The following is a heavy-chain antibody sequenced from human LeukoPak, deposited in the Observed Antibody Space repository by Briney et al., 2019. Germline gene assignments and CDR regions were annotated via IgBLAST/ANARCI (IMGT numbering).Heavy chain of an antibody. V-gene: IGHV3-7*01. CDR1: GFTFSRHW. Sequence: GGSLRLSCAASGFTFSRHWMSWVRQTPGKGLERVAHMNQDGSAIYYVDSVKGRFTISRDNAKNSLCLQMTGLTVADTAVYYCARTVPGYPDDYFDYWGQGTLVTVSP. J-gene: IGHJ4*02. CDR3: ARTVPGYPDDYFDY. D-gene: IGHD6-19*01. CDR2: MNQDGSAI.